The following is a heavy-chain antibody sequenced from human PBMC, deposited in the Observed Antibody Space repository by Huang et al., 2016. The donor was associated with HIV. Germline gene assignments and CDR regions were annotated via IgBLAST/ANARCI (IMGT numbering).Heavy chain of an antibody. V-gene: IGHV1-46*03. CDR3: ARGFGYTSSKNYFDY. J-gene: IGHJ4*02. CDR2: INPSGGST. D-gene: IGHD6-13*01. CDR1: GYTFINHY. Sequence: QVQLVQSGAEVKKPGASVKVSCKASGYTFINHYLHWVRQAPGQGLEWIGIINPSGGSTTYAQKFQGRLTLTRDTSTTSIYMELSSLRSEDTAVYYCARGFGYTSSKNYFDYWGQGTLVIVSS.